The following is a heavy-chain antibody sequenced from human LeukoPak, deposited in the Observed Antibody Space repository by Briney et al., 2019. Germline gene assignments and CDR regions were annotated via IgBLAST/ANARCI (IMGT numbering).Heavy chain of an antibody. D-gene: IGHD1-7*01. V-gene: IGHV3-21*01. J-gene: IGHJ5*02. CDR2: ISSSSSYI. CDR3: ARGLNWKYGWFDP. Sequence: GGSLRLSCAASGFTFSNYAMRWVRQAPGKGLEWVSCISSSSSYIYYADSVKGRFTISRDNAKNSLYLQMNSLRAEDTAVYYCARGLNWKYGWFDPWGQGTLVTVSS. CDR1: GFTFSNYA.